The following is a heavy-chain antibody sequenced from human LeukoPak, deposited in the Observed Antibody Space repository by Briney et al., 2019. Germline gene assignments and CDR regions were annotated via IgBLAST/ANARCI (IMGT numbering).Heavy chain of an antibody. CDR1: GFTFSSYW. CDR2: IKEDGAHK. D-gene: IGHD2-8*01. V-gene: IGHV3-7*01. Sequence: GGSLRLSCAASGFTFSSYWMSWVRQAPGKGLEWAANIKEDGAHKYYVGSVRGRFTISRDNAKNSLYLQMNSLRAEDTAIYYCAREARGTRAAFDVWGQGTMVTVFS. J-gene: IGHJ3*01. CDR3: AREARGTRAAFDV.